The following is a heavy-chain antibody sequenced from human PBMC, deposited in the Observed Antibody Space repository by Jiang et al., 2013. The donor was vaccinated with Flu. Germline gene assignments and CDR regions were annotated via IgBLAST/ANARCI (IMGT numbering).Heavy chain of an antibody. V-gene: IGHV3-30-3*01. CDR2: ISYDGSNK. J-gene: IGHJ4*02. CDR3: ARDAGPSSGYSHY. D-gene: IGHD3-10*01. Sequence: LVESGGGVVQPGRSLRLSCAASGFTFSSYAMHWVRQAPGKGLEWVAVISYDGSNKYYADSVKGRFTISRDNSKNTLYLQMNSLRAEDTAVYYCARDAGPSSGYSHYWGQGTLVTVSS. CDR1: GFTFSSYA.